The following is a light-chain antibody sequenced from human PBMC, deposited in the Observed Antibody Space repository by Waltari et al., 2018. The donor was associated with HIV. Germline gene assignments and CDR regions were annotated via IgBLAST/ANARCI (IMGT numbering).Light chain of an antibody. CDR1: QSVSSNF. V-gene: IGKV3-20*01. J-gene: IGKJ3*01. Sequence: EIVLTQSPGTLSLSPGDSATLSCRASQSVSSNFLAWYQQKPGQAPRLLIDGASSRATGIPDRFSGSGSGTDFTLTISRLEAEDFAVYHCQQYGSSPFNFGPGTKVDFK. CDR2: GAS. CDR3: QQYGSSPFN.